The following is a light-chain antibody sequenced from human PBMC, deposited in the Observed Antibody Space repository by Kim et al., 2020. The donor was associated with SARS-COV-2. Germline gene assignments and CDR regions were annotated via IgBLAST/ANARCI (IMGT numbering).Light chain of an antibody. Sequence: DVVMTQSPLSLPVTLGQPASISCRSNQRLVHSDGRTYLNWFHQRPGQSPRRLIYKISTRDSGVPDRFSGSGSGTDFTLEISRVEAEDVGIYYCMQTKHWPYTFGQGTKLEIK. CDR3: MQTKHWPYT. CDR2: KIS. CDR1: QRLVHSDGRTY. V-gene: IGKV2-30*02. J-gene: IGKJ2*01.